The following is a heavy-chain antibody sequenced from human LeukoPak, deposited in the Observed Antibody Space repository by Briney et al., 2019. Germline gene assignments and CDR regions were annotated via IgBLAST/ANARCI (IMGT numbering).Heavy chain of an antibody. Sequence: SQTLSLTCTVSGGSISSGGYYWSWIRQHPGKGLEWIGYIYYSGSTYYNPSLKSRVTISVDTSKNQFSLKLSSVTAANTAVYYCASWARGYCSGGSCYGLGYWGQGTLVTVSS. CDR1: GGSISSGGYY. V-gene: IGHV4-31*03. D-gene: IGHD2-15*01. J-gene: IGHJ4*02. CDR3: ASWARGYCSGGSCYGLGY. CDR2: IYYSGST.